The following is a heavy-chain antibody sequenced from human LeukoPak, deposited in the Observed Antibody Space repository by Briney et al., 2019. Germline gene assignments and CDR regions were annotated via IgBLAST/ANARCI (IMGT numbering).Heavy chain of an antibody. D-gene: IGHD4-17*01. V-gene: IGHV4-59*01. CDR1: GGSISSYY. Sequence: SETLSLTCTVSGGSISSYYWSWIRQPPGKGLEWIGYIYYSGSTNYNPSLKSRVTISVDTSKNQFSLKLSSVTAADTAVYYCARGGTVPDNWFDPWGQGTLVTVSS. CDR3: ARGGTVPDNWFDP. CDR2: IYYSGST. J-gene: IGHJ5*02.